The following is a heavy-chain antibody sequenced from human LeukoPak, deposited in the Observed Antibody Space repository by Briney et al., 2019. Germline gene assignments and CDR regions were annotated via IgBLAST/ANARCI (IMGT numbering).Heavy chain of an antibody. Sequence: GGSLRLSCAAYGFTVEDYDMSWVRQPPGKGLEWVSGIDRDGGSPGSADSVQGRVTISRDSAKNSVYLQMNSVRDEDTAFYYCARFSSGWHRRYFDLWGRGTLVTVSS. CDR3: ARFSSGWHRRYFDL. CDR2: IDRDGGSP. CDR1: GFTVEDYD. D-gene: IGHD6-19*01. V-gene: IGHV3-20*04. J-gene: IGHJ2*01.